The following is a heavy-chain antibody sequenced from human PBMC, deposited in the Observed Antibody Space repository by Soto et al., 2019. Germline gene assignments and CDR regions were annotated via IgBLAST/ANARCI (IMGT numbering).Heavy chain of an antibody. V-gene: IGHV3-72*01. CDR1: GFTFSDHY. CDR3: ARIDRGYCIDY. CDR2: SRNKANSYST. D-gene: IGHD5-18*01. J-gene: IGHJ4*02. Sequence: EVQLVESGGGLVQPGGSLRLSCAASGFTFSDHYMDWVRQVPGKGLEWVGRSRNKANSYSTQYAASVKCRFTISRDESNDSLYLQMNRLRTEATAVYYCARIDRGYCIDYWGQGTLVTVSS.